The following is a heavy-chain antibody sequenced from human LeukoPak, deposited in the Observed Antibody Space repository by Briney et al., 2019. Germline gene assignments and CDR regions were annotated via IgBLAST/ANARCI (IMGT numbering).Heavy chain of an antibody. Sequence: PSETLSLTCTVSGGSISSYYWSWLRQTPGKGLEWIAYIHDSGSTYNNPSLKSRLSISIDTSKNQFSLKLNSVTAADTAVYYCARVVAAAGNNWFDPWGQGTLVTVSS. J-gene: IGHJ5*02. CDR1: GGSISSYY. D-gene: IGHD6-13*01. V-gene: IGHV4-59*12. CDR2: IHDSGST. CDR3: ARVVAAAGNNWFDP.